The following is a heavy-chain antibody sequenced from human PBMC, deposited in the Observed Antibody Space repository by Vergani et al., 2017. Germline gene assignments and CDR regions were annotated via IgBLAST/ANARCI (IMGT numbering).Heavy chain of an antibody. Sequence: QVQLVESGGGVVQPGRSLRLSCAASGFTFSSYGMHWVRQAPGKGLEWVAVIWYDGSNKYYADSVKGRFTISRDNSKNTLYLQMNSLGAEDTAVYYCARDSSGYDAFDIWGQGTMVTVSS. CDR2: IWYDGSNK. V-gene: IGHV3-33*01. D-gene: IGHD5-12*01. CDR1: GFTFSSYG. CDR3: ARDSSGYDAFDI. J-gene: IGHJ3*02.